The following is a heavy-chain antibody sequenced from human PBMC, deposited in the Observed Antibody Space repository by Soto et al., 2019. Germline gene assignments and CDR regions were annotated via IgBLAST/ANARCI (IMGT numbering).Heavy chain of an antibody. D-gene: IGHD2-21*01. CDR3: ARKPYSHYYGMDV. CDR1: GYIFSDYG. V-gene: IGHV1-18*01. Sequence: ASVKVSCKASGYIFSDYGINWVRLAPGQGLEWMGWIIPYNDNTKYAENFQGRVTLTTDTSTNTVYMELRSLTPEDTGVYFCARKPYSHYYGMDVWGQGTSVTVSS. J-gene: IGHJ6*02. CDR2: IIPYNDNT.